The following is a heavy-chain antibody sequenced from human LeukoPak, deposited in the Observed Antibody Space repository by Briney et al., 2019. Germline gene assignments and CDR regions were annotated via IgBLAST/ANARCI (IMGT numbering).Heavy chain of an antibody. V-gene: IGHV4-39*07. CDR3: ARDDSSSWLRYFDL. CDR2: IYYSGST. D-gene: IGHD6-13*01. CDR1: GGSISSSSYY. Sequence: SETLSLTCTVSGGSISSSSYYWGWIRQPPGKGLEWIGSIYYSGSTYYNPSLKSRVTISVDTSKNQVSLKLSSVTAADTAVYYCARDDSSSWLRYFDLWGRGTLVTVSS. J-gene: IGHJ2*01.